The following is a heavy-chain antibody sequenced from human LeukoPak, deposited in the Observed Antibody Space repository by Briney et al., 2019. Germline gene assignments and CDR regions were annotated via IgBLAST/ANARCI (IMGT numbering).Heavy chain of an antibody. J-gene: IGHJ4*02. Sequence: SETLSLTCTVYPGSFSAHYWSWIRQPPGKGLEWIGEINHSGGTNYNPSLKSRVTILLDTSKNQFSLKLSSVTAADTAIYYCARGLKLTVTNVLEFDYWGQGSLVTVSS. V-gene: IGHV4-34*01. D-gene: IGHD4-17*01. CDR1: PGSFSAHY. CDR2: INHSGGT. CDR3: ARGLKLTVTNVLEFDY.